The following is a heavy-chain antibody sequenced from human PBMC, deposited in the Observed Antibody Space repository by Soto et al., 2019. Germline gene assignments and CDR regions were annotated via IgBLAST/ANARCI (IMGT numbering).Heavy chain of an antibody. CDR2: ISAYNGNT. V-gene: IGHV1-18*04. CDR3: ARLVATMITAFDY. Sequence: QVQLVQSGAEVQKPGASVKVSCKASGYTFTSYGISWVRQAPGQGLEWMGWISAYNGNTNYAQKLQGRVTMTTDTSTSTAEMELRSLRSGDTAVYYCARLVATMITAFDYWGQATLVTDTS. D-gene: IGHD5-12*01. CDR1: GYTFTSYG. J-gene: IGHJ4*02.